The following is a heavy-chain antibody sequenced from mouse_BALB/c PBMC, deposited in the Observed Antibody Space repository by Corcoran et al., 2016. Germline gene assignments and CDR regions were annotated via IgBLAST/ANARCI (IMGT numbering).Heavy chain of an antibody. J-gene: IGHJ4*01. Sequence: EVKLLESGGGLVQPGGSLKLSCAASGFDFSRYWMSWVRQAPGKGLEWIGEISPDSSTINFTPSLKDRFIISRDNAKNTLYLQMSKVRSEDTALYYYTRSEGNYAMDYWGQGTSVTVSS. V-gene: IGHV4-1*02. CDR1: GFDFSRYW. CDR3: TRSEGNYAMDY. CDR2: ISPDSSTI.